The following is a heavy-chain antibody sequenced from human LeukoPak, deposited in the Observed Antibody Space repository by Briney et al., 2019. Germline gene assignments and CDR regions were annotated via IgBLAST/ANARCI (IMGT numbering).Heavy chain of an antibody. D-gene: IGHD1-7*01. CDR1: GFTFSSNW. J-gene: IGHJ4*02. CDR3: ARPNWNYASDY. V-gene: IGHV3-7*01. Sequence: GGSLRLSCATSGFTFSSNWMSWVRHVPGRGLDWVANIKPDGSAQYYAASVKGRFTVSRDNAKNSLYLQMNSLRAEDTAVYYCARPNWNYASDYWGQGTLVTVSS. CDR2: IKPDGSAQ.